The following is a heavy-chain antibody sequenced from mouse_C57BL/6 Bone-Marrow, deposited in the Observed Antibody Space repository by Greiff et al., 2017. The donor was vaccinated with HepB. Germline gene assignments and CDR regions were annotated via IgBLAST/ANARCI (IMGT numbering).Heavy chain of an antibody. D-gene: IGHD4-1*01. V-gene: IGHV1-64*01. CDR3: ARLLGRRDYAMDY. Sequence: VQLQQSGAELVKPGASVKLSCKASGYTFTSYWMHWVKQRPGQGLEWIGMIHPNSGSTNYNEKFKSKATLTVDKSSSTAYMQLSSLTSEDSAVYYCARLLGRRDYAMDYWGQGTSVTVSS. CDR2: IHPNSGST. CDR1: GYTFTSYW. J-gene: IGHJ4*01.